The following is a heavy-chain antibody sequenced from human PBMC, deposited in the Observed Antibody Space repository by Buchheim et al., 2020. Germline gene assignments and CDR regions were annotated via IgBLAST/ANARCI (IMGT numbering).Heavy chain of an antibody. CDR3: AGAGSSSDYYYYGMDV. D-gene: IGHD6-13*01. J-gene: IGHJ6*02. CDR1: GYTFTSYY. V-gene: IGHV1-46*01. Sequence: QVQLVQSGAEVKKPGASVKVSCKASGYTFTSYYMHWVRQAPGQGLEWMGIINPSGGSTSYAQKFQGRVTMTRDTSTSTVYMELRSLRTEDTAVYYCAGAGSSSDYYYYGMDVWGQGTT. CDR2: INPSGGST.